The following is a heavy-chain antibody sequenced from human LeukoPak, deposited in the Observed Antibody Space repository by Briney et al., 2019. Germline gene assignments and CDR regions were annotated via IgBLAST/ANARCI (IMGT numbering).Heavy chain of an antibody. J-gene: IGHJ4*02. CDR3: ARSPHILTGENFDY. CDR1: GYTFTGYY. D-gene: IGHD3-9*01. Sequence: ASVKVSCKASGYTFTGYYMPWVRQAPGQGLEWMGWINHNSGGTNYAQTFQGRVTMTRDTSISTAYMEMSRLRSDDTALYYCARSPHILTGENFDYWGQGTLVTVSS. V-gene: IGHV1-2*02. CDR2: INHNSGGT.